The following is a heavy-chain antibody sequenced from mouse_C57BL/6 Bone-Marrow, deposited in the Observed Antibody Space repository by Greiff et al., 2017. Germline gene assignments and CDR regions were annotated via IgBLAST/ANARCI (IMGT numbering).Heavy chain of an antibody. J-gene: IGHJ2*01. Sequence: QVQLKESGAELARPGASVKLSCKASGYTFTSYGISWVKQRTGQGLEWIGEIYPRSGNTYYNEKFKGKATLTAEKSSSTAYMELRSLTSEDSAVYFCARNYGNLFDYWGQGTTLTVSS. V-gene: IGHV1-81*01. D-gene: IGHD2-1*01. CDR3: ARNYGNLFDY. CDR2: IYPRSGNT. CDR1: GYTFTSYG.